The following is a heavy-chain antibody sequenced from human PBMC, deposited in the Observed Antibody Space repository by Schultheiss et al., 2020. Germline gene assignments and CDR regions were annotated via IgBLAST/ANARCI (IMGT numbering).Heavy chain of an antibody. J-gene: IGHJ3*02. CDR2: ISGSGGST. Sequence: GGSLRLSCAASGFTFSSYAMSWVRQAPGKGLEWVSAISGSGGSTYYADSVKGRFTISRDNSKNTLYLQMNSLRAEDAAVYYCARPAAPRTLNDAFDIWGQGTMVTVSS. V-gene: IGHV3-23*01. CDR3: ARPAAPRTLNDAFDI. D-gene: IGHD6-13*01. CDR1: GFTFSSYA.